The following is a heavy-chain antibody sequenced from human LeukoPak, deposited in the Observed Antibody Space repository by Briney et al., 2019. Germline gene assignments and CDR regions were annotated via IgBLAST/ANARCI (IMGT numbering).Heavy chain of an antibody. CDR3: ARSRPDSPNGVRFDP. J-gene: IGHJ5*02. Sequence: GESLKISCKGSGYSFTSYWIGWVRQMPGKGLEWMGIIYPGDSDTRYNPSFQGQVTISADKSISTAYLQWSSLKASDTAMYYCARSRPDSPNGVRFDPWGQGTLVTVSS. V-gene: IGHV5-51*01. CDR1: GYSFTSYW. D-gene: IGHD3-22*01. CDR2: IYPGDSDT.